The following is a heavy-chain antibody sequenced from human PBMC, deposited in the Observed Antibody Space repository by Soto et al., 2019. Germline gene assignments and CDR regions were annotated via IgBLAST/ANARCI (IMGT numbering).Heavy chain of an antibody. J-gene: IGHJ4*02. CDR1: GFTFSSYA. Sequence: GGSLRLSCAASGFTFSSYAMSWVRQAPGKGLEWVSATSGSGGSTYYADSVKGRFTISRDNSKNTLYLQMNSLRAEDTAVYYCAKDISPYYYDILTGYGFDYWGQGTLVTVSS. CDR3: AKDISPYYYDILTGYGFDY. V-gene: IGHV3-23*01. D-gene: IGHD3-9*01. CDR2: TSGSGGST.